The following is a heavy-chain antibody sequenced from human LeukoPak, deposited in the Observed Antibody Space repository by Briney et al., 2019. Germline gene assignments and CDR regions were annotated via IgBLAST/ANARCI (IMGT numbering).Heavy chain of an antibody. J-gene: IGHJ4*02. V-gene: IGHV3-74*01. D-gene: IGHD6-13*01. CDR3: ARDPYSSPDY. CDR2: INSDGSST. CDR1: GFTFGSYS. Sequence: GGSLRLSCAASGFTFGSYSMNWVRQAPGKGLVWVSRINSDGSSTYYADSVKGRFSISRDNAKNTLDLQMNSLRADDTAVYYCARDPYSSPDYWGQGTLVTVSS.